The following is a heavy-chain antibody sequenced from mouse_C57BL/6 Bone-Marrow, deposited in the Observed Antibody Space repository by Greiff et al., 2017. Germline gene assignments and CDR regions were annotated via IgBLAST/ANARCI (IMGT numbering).Heavy chain of an antibody. CDR1: GFPITSGYY. CDR2: ITHSGET. V-gene: IGHV12-3*01. J-gene: IGHJ4*01. Sequence: QVQLKESGPGLVKPSQSLFLTCSITGFPITSGYYWIWIRQSPGKPLEWMGYITHSGETFYNPSLQSPISITRETSKNQFFLQLNSVTTEDTAMYYCAGAPYGSSPYAMDYWGQGTSVTVSS. CDR3: AGAPYGSSPYAMDY. D-gene: IGHD1-1*01.